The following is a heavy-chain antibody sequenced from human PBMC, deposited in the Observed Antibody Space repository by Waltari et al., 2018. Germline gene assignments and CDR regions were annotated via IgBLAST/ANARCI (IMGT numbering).Heavy chain of an antibody. CDR3: ARDRGAGYSSGWYSLYYFDY. J-gene: IGHJ4*02. CDR1: GYTFTGYY. CDR2: INPSSGGT. V-gene: IGHV1-2*02. D-gene: IGHD6-19*01. Sequence: QVQLVQSGAEVKKPGASVKVSCKASGYTFTGYYMHWVRQAPGQGLEWMGWINPSSGGTNHAQKFPGRVPMTRDTSSSTAYMELSRLRSDDTAVYYCARDRGAGYSSGWYSLYYFDYWGQGTLVTVSS.